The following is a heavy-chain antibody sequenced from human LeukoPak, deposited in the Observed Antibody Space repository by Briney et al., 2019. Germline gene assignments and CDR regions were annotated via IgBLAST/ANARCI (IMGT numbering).Heavy chain of an antibody. V-gene: IGHV3-30*04. CDR3: ARDRYCSGGSCYSEPRLFDY. J-gene: IGHJ4*02. Sequence: PGRSLRLSCAASGFTFSSYAMHWVRQAPGKGLEWVAVISYDGSNKYYADSVKGRFTISRDNSKNTLYLQMNSLRAEDTAVYYCARDRYCSGGSCYSEPRLFDYWGQGTLVTVSS. CDR1: GFTFSSYA. D-gene: IGHD2-15*01. CDR2: ISYDGSNK.